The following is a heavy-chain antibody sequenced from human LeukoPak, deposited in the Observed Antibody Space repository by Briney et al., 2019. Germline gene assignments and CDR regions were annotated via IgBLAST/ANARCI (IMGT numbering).Heavy chain of an antibody. D-gene: IGHD5-12*01. CDR3: ARGGGYSGYDNYFDY. V-gene: IGHV4-59*01. J-gene: IGHJ4*02. CDR2: SYYNGRT. Sequence: SETLSLTCTVSGGPISTYHWSWIRQPPGKGLEWIGYSYYNGRTSYNPSLKSRVIISVDASKNQFSLRLTSVTTADTAVYFCARGGGYSGYDNYFDYWGQGALVTVSS. CDR1: GGPISTYH.